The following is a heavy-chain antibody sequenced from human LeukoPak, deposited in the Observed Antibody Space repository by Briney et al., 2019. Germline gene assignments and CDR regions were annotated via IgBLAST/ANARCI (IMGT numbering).Heavy chain of an antibody. J-gene: IGHJ4*01. CDR1: GFTFSDYA. CDR3: VRGSGVRFLEDY. CDR2: IAYDGREE. Sequence: PGGSLRLPCTASGFTFSDYAVHWVRHAPGKGLEWLAVIAYDGREENYADSVKGRFTISRDNSKNTVYLQMNSLRDEDTAVFYCVRGSGVRFLEDYWGHGTLVTVSS. D-gene: IGHD3-3*01. V-gene: IGHV3-30*04.